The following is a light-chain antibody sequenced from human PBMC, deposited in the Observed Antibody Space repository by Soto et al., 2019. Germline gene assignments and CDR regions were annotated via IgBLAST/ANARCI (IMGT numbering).Light chain of an antibody. J-gene: IGLJ1*01. CDR3: ASLTTTNFV. Sequence: QSALTRPASVSGSPGQSITISCSGTSSDVGAYNFASWYQQHPDKAPKLMISEVSNRPPGVSDRLSGSKSGNTASLTISGLQAEDEADYYCASLTTTNFVFGTGTKVTVL. CDR2: EVS. CDR1: SSDVGAYNF. V-gene: IGLV2-14*01.